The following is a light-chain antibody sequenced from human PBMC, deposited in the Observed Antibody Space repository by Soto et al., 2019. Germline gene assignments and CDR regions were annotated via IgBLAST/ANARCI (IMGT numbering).Light chain of an antibody. CDR2: EVS. V-gene: IGLV2-14*01. Sequence: QSVLTQPASGSGSPGQSITISCTGTSSDVGGYNYVSWYQQHPGKAPKLMIYEVSNRPSGVSNRFSGSKSGNTASLTISGLQAEDEADYYCSSYTSSSKYVFGTGTKVTVL. CDR1: SSDVGGYNY. CDR3: SSYTSSSKYV. J-gene: IGLJ1*01.